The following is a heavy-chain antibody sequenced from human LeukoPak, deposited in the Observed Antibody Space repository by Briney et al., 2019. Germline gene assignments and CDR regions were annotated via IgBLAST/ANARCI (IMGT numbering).Heavy chain of an antibody. V-gene: IGHV1-2*02. CDR3: ARGDYYYDSSGYFLSAFDI. CDR2: INPNSGGT. CDR1: GYTFTGYY. J-gene: IGHJ3*02. Sequence: ASVKVSCKASGYTFTGYYMHWVRQAPGQGLEWMGWINPNSGGTNYAQKFQGRVTMTRDTSISTAYMELSRLRSDDTAVYYCARGDYYYDSSGYFLSAFDIWGQGTMVTVSS. D-gene: IGHD3-22*01.